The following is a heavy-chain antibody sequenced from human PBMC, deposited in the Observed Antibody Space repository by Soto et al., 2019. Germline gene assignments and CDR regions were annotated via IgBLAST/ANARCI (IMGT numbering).Heavy chain of an antibody. D-gene: IGHD6-6*01. CDR3: ARDERRTLREYDAFDI. V-gene: IGHV4-59*01. J-gene: IGHJ3*02. Sequence: QVQLKESGPGLVKPSETLSLTCTVSGGSISSYFWNWIRQPPGKGLDWIGYIYYSGSTNYNPSLKGRVTISVDTSKNQFSLKLSSVTAADTAVYYCARDERRTLREYDAFDIWGQGTMVTVSS. CDR2: IYYSGST. CDR1: GGSISSYF.